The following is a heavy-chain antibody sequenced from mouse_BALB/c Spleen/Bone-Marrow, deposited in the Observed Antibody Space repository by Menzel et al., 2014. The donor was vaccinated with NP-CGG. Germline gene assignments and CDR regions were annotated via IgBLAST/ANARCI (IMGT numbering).Heavy chain of an antibody. CDR1: GYTFISYT. V-gene: IGHV1-4*01. CDR3: ARGGNYHYSAMDY. J-gene: IGHJ4*01. Sequence: VKLVESGAELARPGASVKMSCKASGYTFISYTMHWVKQRPGQGLEWIGYINPTSDYTNYNQKFKDKATLTADKSSSTAYMQLNRLTSEDSAVYYCARGGNYHYSAMDYWGQGTSVTVSS. D-gene: IGHD2-1*01. CDR2: INPTSDYT.